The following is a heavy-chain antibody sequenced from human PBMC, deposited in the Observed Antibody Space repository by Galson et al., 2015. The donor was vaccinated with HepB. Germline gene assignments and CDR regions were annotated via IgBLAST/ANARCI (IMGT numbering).Heavy chain of an antibody. J-gene: IGHJ4*02. D-gene: IGHD3-3*01. Sequence: TSYNPSLKSRVTISVGTSENQFSLKLSSVTAADTAVYYCARLLPSYDFWSGYHYYFDYWGQGILVTVSS. CDR2: T. CDR3: ARLLPSYDFWSGYHYYFDY. V-gene: IGHV4-39*01.